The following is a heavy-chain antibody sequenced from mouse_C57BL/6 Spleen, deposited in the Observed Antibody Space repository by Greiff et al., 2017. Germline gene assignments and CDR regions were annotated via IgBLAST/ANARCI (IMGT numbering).Heavy chain of an antibody. Sequence: VKLVESGPGLVAPSQSLSITCTVSGFSLTSYGVSWVRQPPGKGLEWLGVIWGDGSTNYHSDRIHSPSISKVNTNSQAVFKLNSLQTADTATYYWPIQVVYYGGSYDYFDVGGTGTTVTVSS. CDR3: PIQVVYYGGSYDYFDV. CDR1: GFSLTSYG. D-gene: IGHD1-1*01. V-gene: IGHV2-3*01. CDR2: IWGDGST. J-gene: IGHJ1*03.